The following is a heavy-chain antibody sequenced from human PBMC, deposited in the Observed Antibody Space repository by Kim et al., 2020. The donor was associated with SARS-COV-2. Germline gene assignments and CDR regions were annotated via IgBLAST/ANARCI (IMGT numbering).Heavy chain of an antibody. D-gene: IGHD1-26*01. CDR3: AKDLIGSYAGPFDY. V-gene: IGHV3-30*18. CDR1: GFTFSSYG. J-gene: IGHJ4*02. Sequence: GGSLRLSCAASGFTFSSYGMHWVRQAPGKGLEWVAVISYDGRNKYYADSVKGRFTISRDNSKNTLYLQMSSLRAEDTAVYYCAKDLIGSYAGPFDYWGQGTLVTVSS. CDR2: ISYDGRNK.